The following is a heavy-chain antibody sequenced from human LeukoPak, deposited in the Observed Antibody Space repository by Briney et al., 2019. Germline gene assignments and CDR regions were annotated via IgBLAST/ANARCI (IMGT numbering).Heavy chain of an antibody. Sequence: QSGGSLRLSCAASGFTFSSYAMNWVRQAPGKGLEWLSYISSDSSTIYDADSVKGRFTISRDNARNLLFLQMNSLRAEDTALYYCARDRGAVDYWGQGTLVTVSS. CDR3: ARDRGAVDY. CDR2: ISSDSSTI. CDR1: GFTFSSYA. J-gene: IGHJ4*02. V-gene: IGHV3-48*01.